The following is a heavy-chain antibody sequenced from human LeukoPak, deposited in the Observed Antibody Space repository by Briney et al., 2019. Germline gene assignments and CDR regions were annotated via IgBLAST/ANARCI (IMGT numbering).Heavy chain of an antibody. Sequence: PGGSLRLSCAVSGFTFSNAWMSWVRQAPGKGLEWVGRIKSKTDGGTTDYAAPVKGRFTISRDDSKNTLYLQMNSLKTEDTAVYYCTTELYSSSWYNWFDPWGQGTLVTVSS. J-gene: IGHJ5*02. CDR1: GFTFSNAW. CDR2: IKSKTDGGTT. D-gene: IGHD6-13*01. CDR3: TTELYSSSWYNWFDP. V-gene: IGHV3-15*01.